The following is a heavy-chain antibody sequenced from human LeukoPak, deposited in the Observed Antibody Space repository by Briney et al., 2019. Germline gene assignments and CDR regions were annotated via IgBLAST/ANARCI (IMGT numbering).Heavy chain of an antibody. CDR1: GFTVSSNY. J-gene: IGHJ4*02. CDR2: IYSGGST. V-gene: IGHV3-66*01. Sequence: PGGSLRLSCAASGFTVSSNYMSWVRQAPGKGLEWVSVIYSGGSTYYADSVKGRFTISRDNSKNTLYLQMNSLRAEDTAVYYCQCCGGDCYSGEGDYWGQGTLVTVSS. CDR3: QCCGGDCYSGEGDY. D-gene: IGHD2-21*02.